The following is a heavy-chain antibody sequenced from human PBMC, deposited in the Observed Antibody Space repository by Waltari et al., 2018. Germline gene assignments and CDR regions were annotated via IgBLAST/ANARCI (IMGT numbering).Heavy chain of an antibody. V-gene: IGHV4-34*01. J-gene: IGHJ4*02. CDR2: INQSGSS. Sequence: RHPPAKGREWIGEINQSGSSNYDSALKSRVTIAVETSKTQFSLRLISVTAADTAVYYCARVIVGATLVYYWCQ. D-gene: IGHD1-26*01. CDR3: ARVIVGATLVYY.